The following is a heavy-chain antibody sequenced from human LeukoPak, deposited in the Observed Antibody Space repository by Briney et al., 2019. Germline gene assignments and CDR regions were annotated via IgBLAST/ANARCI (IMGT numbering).Heavy chain of an antibody. D-gene: IGHD3-10*01. Sequence: PGGSLRLSCAASGFTFSAHGMNWVRQAPGKGLEWVSGISPSGDTPWYTDSVKGRFTISRDNSKNTVYLQMNSLRAEDTALYCCAKDSGSIHFMDWGQGILVTVSS. CDR2: ISPSGDTP. CDR3: AKDSGSIHFMD. J-gene: IGHJ4*02. V-gene: IGHV3-23*01. CDR1: GFTFSAHG.